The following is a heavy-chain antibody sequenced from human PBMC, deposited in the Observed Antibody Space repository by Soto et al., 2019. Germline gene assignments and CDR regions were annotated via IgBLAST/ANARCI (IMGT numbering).Heavy chain of an antibody. Sequence: QVQLVQSGAEVKKPGASVKVSCKTSGYNFTTYGVSWVRQAPGQGLEWMGWISGNNGHTNYAQTFQGRVTMTTDTSTTTAYMELRSLRSDDTAVYYCARYQPYSTGYYYFAHWGQGTLAIVTS. CDR1: GYNFTTYG. J-gene: IGHJ4*02. D-gene: IGHD6-19*01. V-gene: IGHV1-18*01. CDR3: ARYQPYSTGYYYFAH. CDR2: ISGNNGHT.